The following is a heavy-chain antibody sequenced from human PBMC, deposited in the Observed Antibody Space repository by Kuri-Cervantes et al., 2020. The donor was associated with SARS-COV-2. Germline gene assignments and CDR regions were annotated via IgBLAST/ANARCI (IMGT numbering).Heavy chain of an antibody. CDR3: ARGGLRFLGWLPDYLDY. Sequence: ASVKVSCKAGGYTFTNYYIHWVRQAPGQGLEWMGYINPSDDSTAYAQKFQDRVTMTRDTSTSTVYMELRILRSEDTAVFYCARGGLRFLGWLPDYLDYWGQGTLVTVSS. D-gene: IGHD3-3*01. CDR2: INPSDDST. CDR1: GYTFTNYY. V-gene: IGHV1-46*01. J-gene: IGHJ4*02.